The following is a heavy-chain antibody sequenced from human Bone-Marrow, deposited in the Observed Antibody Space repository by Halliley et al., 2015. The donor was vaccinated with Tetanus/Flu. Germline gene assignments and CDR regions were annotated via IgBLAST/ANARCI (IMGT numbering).Heavy chain of an antibody. Sequence: SLRLSCAVSGFTVQSYGMHWVRQAPGKGLEWVAVIWYDGSTNYADSVKARFTISRDNSQNTVYLEMDSLRPEDTALYYWARDSWTILWDSYAMDVRGQGTAVTVSS. CDR1: GFTVQSYG. V-gene: IGHV3-33*01. J-gene: IGHJ6*01. D-gene: IGHD1-26*01. CDR2: IWYDGST. CDR3: ARDSWTILWDSYAMDV.